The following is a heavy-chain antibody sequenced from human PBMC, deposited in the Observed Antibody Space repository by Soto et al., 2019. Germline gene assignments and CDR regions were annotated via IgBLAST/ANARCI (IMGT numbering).Heavy chain of an antibody. J-gene: IGHJ4*02. CDR1: GFTFSNAW. CDR3: TTGSNALRVLRFLEWLPPPPDY. D-gene: IGHD3-3*01. CDR2: IKSKTDGGTT. Sequence: GGSLRLSCAASGFTFSNAWMNWVRQAPGKGLEWVGRIKSKTDGGTTDYAAPVKGRFTISRDDSKNTLYLQMNSLKTEDTAVYYCTTGSNALRVLRFLEWLPPPPDYWGQGTLVTVSS. V-gene: IGHV3-15*07.